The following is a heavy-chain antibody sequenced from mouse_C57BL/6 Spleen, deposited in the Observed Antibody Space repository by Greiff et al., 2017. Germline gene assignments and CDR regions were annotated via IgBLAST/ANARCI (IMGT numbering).Heavy chain of an antibody. D-gene: IGHD4-1*01. Sequence: QVQLQQPGAELVQPGASVKLSCKASGYTFTSYWMHWVKQRPGQGLEWIGMIHPNSGSTNSNEKFTSKDTLTVATSSSTAYMQLSSVTSEDSAVYYCDSVGLYFDDWGQGTTLTVSS. CDR2: IHPNSGST. V-gene: IGHV1-64*01. J-gene: IGHJ2*01. CDR1: GYTFTSYW. CDR3: DSVGLYFDD.